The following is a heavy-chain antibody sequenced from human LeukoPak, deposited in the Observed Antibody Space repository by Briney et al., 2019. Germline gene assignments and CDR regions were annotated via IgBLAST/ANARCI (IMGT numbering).Heavy chain of an antibody. D-gene: IGHD3-10*02. J-gene: IGHJ3*02. Sequence: PGGSLRLSCAASGFTFSSYSMNWVRQAPGKGLEWVSYISSSSSTIYYADSVKGRSTISRDNSKNTLYLQMNSLRAEDTAVYYCARDLFGGDAFDIWGQGTMVTVSS. CDR2: ISSSSSTI. CDR3: ARDLFGGDAFDI. V-gene: IGHV3-48*01. CDR1: GFTFSSYS.